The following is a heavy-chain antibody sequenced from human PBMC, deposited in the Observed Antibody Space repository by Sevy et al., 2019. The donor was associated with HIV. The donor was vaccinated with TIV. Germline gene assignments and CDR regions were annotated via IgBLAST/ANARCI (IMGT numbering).Heavy chain of an antibody. D-gene: IGHD2-21*02. V-gene: IGHV3-7*01. J-gene: IGHJ4*02. Sequence: GGSLRLSCAASGFTFSMYWMSWVRQAPGKGLEWVAKIKQDGSETYYVDSVKGRFTISRDNAKNSLHLQMKSLRADDTAVYYCARAYYKFCGGDCYLDYWGQGTLVTVSS. CDR2: IKQDGSET. CDR3: ARAYYKFCGGDCYLDY. CDR1: GFTFSMYW.